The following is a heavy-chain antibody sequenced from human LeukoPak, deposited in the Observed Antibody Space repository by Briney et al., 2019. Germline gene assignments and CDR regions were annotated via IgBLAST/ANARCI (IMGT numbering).Heavy chain of an antibody. V-gene: IGHV3-48*03. CDR3: AALGITMIGGV. D-gene: IGHD3-10*02. CDR2: ISSSGSAI. J-gene: IGHJ6*04. Sequence: PGGSLRLSCAASGFTFSSYAMSWVRQAPGKGLEWVSYISSSGSAIYYADSVKGRFTISRDNAKNSLYLQMNSLRAEDTAVYYCAALGITMIGGVWGKGTTVTISS. CDR1: GFTFSSYA.